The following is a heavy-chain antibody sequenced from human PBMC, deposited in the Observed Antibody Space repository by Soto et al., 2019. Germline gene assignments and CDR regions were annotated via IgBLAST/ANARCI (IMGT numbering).Heavy chain of an antibody. CDR3: ARDTDGSYDRNAFDI. CDR2: IWYDGSNK. Sequence: GGSLRLSCAASGFTFSSYGMHWVRQAPGKGLEWVAVIWYDGSNKYYADSVKGRFTISRDNSKNTLYLQMNSLRAEDTAVYYCARDTDGSYDRNAFDIWGQGTMVTVSS. CDR1: GFTFSSYG. J-gene: IGHJ3*02. D-gene: IGHD1-26*01. V-gene: IGHV3-33*01.